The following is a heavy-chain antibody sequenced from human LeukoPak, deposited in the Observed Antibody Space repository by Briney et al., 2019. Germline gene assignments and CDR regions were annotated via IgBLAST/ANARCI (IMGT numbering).Heavy chain of an antibody. CDR1: GYTFTSYD. Sequence: GASVKVSCKASGYTFTSYDINWVRQATGQGLEWMGWMNPNSGNTGYAQKFQGRVTMTRNTSISTAYMELSSLRSEDTAVYYCATDSRSSLDLDYWGQGTLVTVSS. V-gene: IGHV1-8*01. J-gene: IGHJ4*02. CDR2: MNPNSGNT. D-gene: IGHD6-13*01. CDR3: ATDSRSSLDLDY.